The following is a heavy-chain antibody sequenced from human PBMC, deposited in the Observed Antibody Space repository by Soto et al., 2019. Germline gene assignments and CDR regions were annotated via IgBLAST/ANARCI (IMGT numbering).Heavy chain of an antibody. CDR1: GFTFSDHA. J-gene: IGHJ6*02. V-gene: IGHV3-33*01. CDR2: VWFDGCNK. D-gene: IGHD4-17*01. Sequence: QVQLVASGGGVVQPGTSLRLSCEASGFTFSDHAMHWVRQAPGKGLEWVAVVWFDGCNKFYTDSVKGRFTISRDNSKNTLFLQMNSLRVVDTAVYYCARAPAGDYTLYHYYTMDVWGQGTPVTVSS. CDR3: ARAPAGDYTLYHYYTMDV.